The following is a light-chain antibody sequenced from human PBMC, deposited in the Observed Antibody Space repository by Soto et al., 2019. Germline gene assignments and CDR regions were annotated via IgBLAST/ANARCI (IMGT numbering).Light chain of an antibody. CDR3: LQYGTGPPLYT. CDR1: QSVSSY. Sequence: EIVMTQSPATLSVSLGERVTLSCRASQSVSSYLAWDQRKPGQAPRLLISDASTRATDIPDRFSGSGSGTDFTLTISSLQSTDLAVYYCLQYGTGPPLYTFGQGTKLEIK. J-gene: IGKJ2*01. CDR2: DAS. V-gene: IGKV3-15*01.